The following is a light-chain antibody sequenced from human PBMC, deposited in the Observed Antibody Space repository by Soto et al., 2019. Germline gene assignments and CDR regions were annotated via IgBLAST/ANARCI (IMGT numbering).Light chain of an antibody. Sequence: DIQMSQSPSSLSASVGDRVTITCRASQSISSYLNWYQQKPGKAPNLLIYAASTLQSGVPSRFSGGGSGTDFTLTISSLQPEDFATYYCLQDYIYPYTFGQGTRLEIK. J-gene: IGKJ5*01. CDR3: LQDYIYPYT. V-gene: IGKV1-39*01. CDR1: QSISSY. CDR2: AAS.